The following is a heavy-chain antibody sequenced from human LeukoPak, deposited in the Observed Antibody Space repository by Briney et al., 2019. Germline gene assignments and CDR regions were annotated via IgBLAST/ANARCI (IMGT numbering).Heavy chain of an antibody. CDR1: GDSFSSNSAT. CDR3: ARRTDVYNYLDY. D-gene: IGHD5-24*01. Sequence: SQTLSLTCTISGDSFSSNSATWSWIRQSPSRGLEWLGRTYYRSKWYNDYAVAVKSLMTINPDTPKNQLSRRRISVTPEYTAVYHCARRTDVYNYLDYWGQGTLVTVSS. V-gene: IGHV6-1*01. J-gene: IGHJ4*02. CDR2: TYYRSKWYN.